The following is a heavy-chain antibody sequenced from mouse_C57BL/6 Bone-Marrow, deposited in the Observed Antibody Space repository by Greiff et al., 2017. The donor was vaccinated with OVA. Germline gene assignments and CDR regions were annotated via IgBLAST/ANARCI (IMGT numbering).Heavy chain of an antibody. J-gene: IGHJ1*03. CDR2: ISYSGST. V-gene: IGHV3-8*01. CDR1: GYSITSDY. Sequence: EVQLVESGPGLAKPSQTLSLTCSVTGYSITSDYWNWIRKFPGNKLEYVGYISYSGSTYYNPSLKSRISITRDTSKNQYYLQLNSVTTEDTATYYCARDYYGSSWYFDVWGTGTTVTVSS. CDR3: ARDYYGSSWYFDV. D-gene: IGHD1-1*01.